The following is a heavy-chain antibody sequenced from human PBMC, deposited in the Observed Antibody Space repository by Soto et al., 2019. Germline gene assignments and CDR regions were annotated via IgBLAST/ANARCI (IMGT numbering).Heavy chain of an antibody. CDR1: GGSISSSSYF. V-gene: IGHV4-39*01. J-gene: IGHJ4*02. Sequence: ASETLSLTCTVSGGSISSSSYFLGWVRQPPGKGLECIGNIDYTGNTYCNPSLKSRVTISLDTSKNQFSLKLSSVTAADAAVYYCAGLIPSGNNLRGAFDYWGQGALVTVSS. D-gene: IGHD6-13*01. CDR3: AGLIPSGNNLRGAFDY. CDR2: IDYTGNT.